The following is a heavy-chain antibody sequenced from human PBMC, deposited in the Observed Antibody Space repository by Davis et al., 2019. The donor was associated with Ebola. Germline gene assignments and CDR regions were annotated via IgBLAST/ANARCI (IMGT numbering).Heavy chain of an antibody. CDR1: GFTFSSYG. CDR3: ARDHDWAFDY. Sequence: GESLKISCAASGFTFSSYGMHWVRQAPGKGLEWVANIKQDGSEKYYVDSVKGRFTISRDNAKNSLYLQMNSLRAEDTAVYYCARDHDWAFDYWGQGILVTVS. CDR2: IKQDGSEK. D-gene: IGHD3-9*01. J-gene: IGHJ4*02. V-gene: IGHV3-7*01.